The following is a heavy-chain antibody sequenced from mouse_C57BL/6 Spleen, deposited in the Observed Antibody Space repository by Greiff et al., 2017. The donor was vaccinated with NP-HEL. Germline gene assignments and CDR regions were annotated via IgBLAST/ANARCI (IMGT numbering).Heavy chain of an antibody. CDR3: AIDSWEDDFDY. Sequence: QVQLKQPGAELVKPGASVKVSCKASGYTFTSYWMHWVKQRPGQGLEWIGRIHPSDSDTNYNQKFKGKATLTVDKSSSTAYMQLSSLTSEDSAVYYCAIDSWEDDFDYWGQGTTLTVSS. D-gene: IGHD3-2*01. V-gene: IGHV1-74*01. J-gene: IGHJ2*01. CDR1: GYTFTSYW. CDR2: IHPSDSDT.